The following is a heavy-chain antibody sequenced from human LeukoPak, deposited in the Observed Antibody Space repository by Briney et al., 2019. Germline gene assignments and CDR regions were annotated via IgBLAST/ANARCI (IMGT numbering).Heavy chain of an antibody. J-gene: IGHJ3*02. CDR1: GGSISSGDYY. CDR2: IYYSGST. V-gene: IGHV4-30-4*01. CDR3: ARSMIGQDDAFDI. Sequence: PSETLSLTCTVSGGSISSGDYYWSWIRQPPGKGLEWIGYIYYSGSTYYNPSLKSRVTISVDTSKNQFFLKLSSVTAADTAVYYCARSMIGQDDAFDIWGQGTMVTVSS. D-gene: IGHD3-22*01.